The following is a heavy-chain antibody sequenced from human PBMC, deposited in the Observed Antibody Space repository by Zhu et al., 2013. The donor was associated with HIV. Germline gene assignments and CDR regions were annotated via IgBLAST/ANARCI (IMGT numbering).Heavy chain of an antibody. V-gene: IGHV4-4*02. CDR2: IDQSGST. D-gene: IGHD4-17*01. Sequence: QVQLQESGPGLVKPSETLSLTCTVSGASISSSAYWSWVRQPPGKGLEWIGEIDQSGSTTYNPSLKSRVVVSIDTSKSHFSLKLRSVTAADTAVYYCARMMTRRPQYFDSWGQGTLVTVSS. CDR1: GASISSSAY. CDR3: ARMMTRRPQYFDS. J-gene: IGHJ4*02.